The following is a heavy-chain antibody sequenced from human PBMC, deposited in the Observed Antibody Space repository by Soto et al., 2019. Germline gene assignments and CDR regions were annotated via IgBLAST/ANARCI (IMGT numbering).Heavy chain of an antibody. V-gene: IGHV4-59*01. J-gene: IGHJ5*02. CDR3: ARDRNNWNDVGGNWFDP. Sequence: SETLSLTCTFSGVTIISYYWSWIRQPTGKGLEWIGYIYYSGSTNYNPSLKSRVTISVDTSKNQFSLKLSSVTAADTAVYYCARDRNNWNDVGGNWFDPWGQGTLVTVSS. CDR2: IYYSGST. D-gene: IGHD1-1*01. CDR1: GVTIISYY.